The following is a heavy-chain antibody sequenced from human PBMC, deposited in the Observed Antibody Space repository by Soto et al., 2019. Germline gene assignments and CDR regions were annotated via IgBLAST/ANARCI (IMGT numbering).Heavy chain of an antibody. Sequence: LRLSCATSGFTFNIYGMHWVRQAPDKGLEWVALISYDGSNQYYADSVKGRFTISRDNSKNTLFLQMNSLRADDTAVYYCAKDQASGQGSFDSWGQGTLVTVYS. V-gene: IGHV3-30*18. CDR3: AKDQASGQGSFDS. CDR1: GFTFNIYG. CDR2: ISYDGSNQ. J-gene: IGHJ4*02.